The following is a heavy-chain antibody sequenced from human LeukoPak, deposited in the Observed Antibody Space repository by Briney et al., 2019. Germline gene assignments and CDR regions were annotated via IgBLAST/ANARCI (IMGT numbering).Heavy chain of an antibody. J-gene: IGHJ4*02. CDR3: AGGPKIAAAGTGY. Sequence: PSETLSLTCTVSGGSISSYYWSWIRQPPGKGLEWIGYIYYSGSTYYNPSLKSRVTISVDRSKNQFSLKLSSVTAADTAVYYCAGGPKIAAAGTGYWGQGTLVTVSS. CDR1: GGSISSYY. D-gene: IGHD6-13*01. V-gene: IGHV4-59*12. CDR2: IYYSGST.